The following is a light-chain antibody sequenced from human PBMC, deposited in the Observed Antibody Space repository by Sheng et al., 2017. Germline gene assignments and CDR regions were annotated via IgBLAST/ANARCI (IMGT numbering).Light chain of an antibody. J-gene: IGKJ3*01. CDR3: QQTYSNPFT. Sequence: DIQMTQSPSSLSASVGDRVTITCRTSRTINNYLNWYQQKPGEAPKLLIYIASSLQSGVPSRFSGGGSGTAFTLTISSLQPEDFATYYCQQTYSNPFTFGPGTNVDI. V-gene: IGKV1-39*01. CDR2: IAS. CDR1: RTINNY.